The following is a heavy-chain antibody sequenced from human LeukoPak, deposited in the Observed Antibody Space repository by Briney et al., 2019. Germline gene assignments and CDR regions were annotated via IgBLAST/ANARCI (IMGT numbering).Heavy chain of an antibody. J-gene: IGHJ4*02. Sequence: GGSLRLSCAASGFTFSSYGMHWVRQAPGKGLEWVAFIRYDGSNKYYADSVKGRFTISRDNSKNTLYLQMNSLRAEDTAVYYCAKDQGNKLLWFGGGYYFDYWGQGTLVTVSS. D-gene: IGHD3-10*01. CDR2: IRYDGSNK. CDR1: GFTFSSYG. CDR3: AKDQGNKLLWFGGGYYFDY. V-gene: IGHV3-30*02.